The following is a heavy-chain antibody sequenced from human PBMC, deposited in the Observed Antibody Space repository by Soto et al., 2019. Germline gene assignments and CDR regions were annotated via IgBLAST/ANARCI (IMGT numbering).Heavy chain of an antibody. Sequence: QVQLLQSGDEVKQPGASVKVSCKTSGYTFTSYGVTWVRQAPGQGRQWMAWISGNTGKTQYAESLQGRVTLTTDTSTSTAYMELRRLRSDDTAIYYCARDDFGTARLYYHGMDVWGQGTTVIISS. V-gene: IGHV1-18*01. CDR2: ISGNTGKT. CDR3: ARDDFGTARLYYHGMDV. CDR1: GYTFTSYG. D-gene: IGHD3-3*01. J-gene: IGHJ6*02.